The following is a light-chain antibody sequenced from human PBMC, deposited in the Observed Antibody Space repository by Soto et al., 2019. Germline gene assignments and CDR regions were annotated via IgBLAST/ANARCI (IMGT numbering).Light chain of an antibody. J-gene: IGKJ2*01. V-gene: IGKV3-15*01. CDR1: QSVSSN. CDR2: GAS. Sequence: EIVMTQSPATLSVSPGERATLSCRASQSVSSNLAWYQQKPGQAPRLLIYGASTRATGIPATFSGSGSGTEFTLTISSLQSEDFAVYYCQQYNNWPLMYTFGQGTKLEIK. CDR3: QQYNNWPLMYT.